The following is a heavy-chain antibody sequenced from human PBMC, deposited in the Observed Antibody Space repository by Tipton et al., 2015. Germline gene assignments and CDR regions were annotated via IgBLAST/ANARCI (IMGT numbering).Heavy chain of an antibody. J-gene: IGHJ4*02. CDR3: ARARGRHGGLFDS. V-gene: IGHV4-59*01. CDR1: GGSISTYY. D-gene: IGHD4-23*01. Sequence: LRLSCTVSGGSISTYYWTWIRQPPGKGLEWIAYIYYSGSTTYNPSLKSRVTLSVDTSKTQFSLEMRSVTATDTAVYYCARARGRHGGLFDSWGQGTLVTVSS. CDR2: IYYSGST.